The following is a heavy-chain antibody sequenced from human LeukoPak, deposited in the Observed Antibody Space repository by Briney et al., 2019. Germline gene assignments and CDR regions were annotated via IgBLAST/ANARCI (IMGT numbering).Heavy chain of an antibody. CDR2: IYYSVST. CDR3: ARVGSSWAFDI. J-gene: IGHJ3*02. Sequence: PSETLSLTCTVAAGSIASYYWSWIRQAPGKGLEWIGYIYYSVSTNYNPSLKSRVTISVDTSKKQFSLKLSSVTAADTAVYYCARVGSSWAFDIWGQGTMVTVSS. CDR1: AGSIASYY. V-gene: IGHV4-59*01. D-gene: IGHD6-13*01.